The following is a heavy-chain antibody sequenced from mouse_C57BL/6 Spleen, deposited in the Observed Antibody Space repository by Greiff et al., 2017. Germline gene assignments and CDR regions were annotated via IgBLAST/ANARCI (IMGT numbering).Heavy chain of an antibody. V-gene: IGHV1-9*01. D-gene: IGHD1-1*01. CDR3: ARATTVVATDYYAMDY. J-gene: IGHJ4*01. CDR2: ILPGSGST. CDR1: GYTFTGYW. Sequence: VKLMESGAELMKPGASVKLSCKATGYTFTGYWIEWVKQRPGHGLEWIGEILPGSGSTNYNEKFKGKATFTADTSSNTAYMQLSSLTTEDSAIYYCARATTVVATDYYAMDYWGQGTSVTVSS.